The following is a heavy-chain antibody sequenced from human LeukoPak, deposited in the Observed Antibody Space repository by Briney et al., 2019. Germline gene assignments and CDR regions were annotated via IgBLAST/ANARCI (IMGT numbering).Heavy chain of an antibody. D-gene: IGHD2-8*02. V-gene: IGHV3-23*01. J-gene: IGHJ5*02. CDR3: ATYRQVLLPFQS. Sequence: PGGSLRLSCAASGFTFSTFAMIWVRQPPGKVLEWVSSIFPSGGEIHYADSVRGRFTISRDNSKNTLYLQMNSLRAEDTAIYYCATYRQVLLPFQSWGQGTLVTVSS. CDR2: IFPSGGEI. CDR1: GFTFSTFA.